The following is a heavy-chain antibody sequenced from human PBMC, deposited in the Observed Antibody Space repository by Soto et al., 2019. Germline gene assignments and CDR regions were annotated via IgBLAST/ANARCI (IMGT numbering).Heavy chain of an antibody. D-gene: IGHD3-22*01. CDR2: INPDSGNT. CDR3: ARAPYPHYYDRTGYYGDWFDP. J-gene: IGHJ5*02. V-gene: IGHV1-3*01. CDR1: GYTFTSYA. Sequence: ASVKVSCKASGYTFTSYAMNWVRQAPGQSLEWMGWINPDSGNTKFSQKFQGRVTITRDTSASTAYIELSSLRSEDTAVYYCARAPYPHYYDRTGYYGDWFDPWGQGTLVTVSS.